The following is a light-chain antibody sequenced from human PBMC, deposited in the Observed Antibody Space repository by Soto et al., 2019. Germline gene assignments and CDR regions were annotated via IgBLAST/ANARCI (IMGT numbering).Light chain of an antibody. CDR3: QQRSNWPPWT. Sequence: EIVLTQSPATLSLSPGERATLSCRASQSVSIYLAGYQQKPGQAPRLLIYDASNRSAGIPARFSGSGSGTDSALIISSLEPEDFASYYCQQRSNWPPWTFGQGTKVEIK. J-gene: IGKJ1*01. V-gene: IGKV3-11*01. CDR1: QSVSIY. CDR2: DAS.